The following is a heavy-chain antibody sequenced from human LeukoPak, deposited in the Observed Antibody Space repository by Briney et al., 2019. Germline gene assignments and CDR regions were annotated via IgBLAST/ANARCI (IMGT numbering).Heavy chain of an antibody. CDR2: MNSNSGDT. Sequence: GASVNVSCKASGYPFTSYDLNWVRQATGQRLEWMGWMNSNSGDTAYAPKFQGRVTMTRNTSISTAYMELSSLRPEDTAVYYCARLPGYFGASWGQGTLVTVSS. CDR3: ARLPGYFGAS. V-gene: IGHV1-8*01. CDR1: GYPFTSYD. J-gene: IGHJ5*02. D-gene: IGHD2/OR15-2a*01.